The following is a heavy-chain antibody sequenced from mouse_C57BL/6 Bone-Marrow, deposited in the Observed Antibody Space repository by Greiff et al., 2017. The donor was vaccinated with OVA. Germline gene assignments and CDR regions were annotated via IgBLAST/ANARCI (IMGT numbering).Heavy chain of an antibody. CDR1: GYSFTGYY. D-gene: IGHD1-1*01. CDR2: INPSTGGT. Sequence: VQLKESGPELVKPGASVKISCKASGYSFTGYYMNWVKQSPEKSLEWIGEINPSTGGTTYNQKFKAKATLTVDKSSSTAYMQLKSLTSEDSAVYYCARRDYYGSSYEDWGQGTTLTVSS. V-gene: IGHV1-42*01. CDR3: ARRDYYGSSYED. J-gene: IGHJ2*01.